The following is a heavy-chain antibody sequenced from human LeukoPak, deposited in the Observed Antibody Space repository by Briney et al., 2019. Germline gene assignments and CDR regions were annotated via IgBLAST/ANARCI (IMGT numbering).Heavy chain of an antibody. CDR3: AREPDTIFGVVTNSRAFDM. CDR2: IYTSGST. Sequence: SETLSLTCTVSGGSISSGSYYWSWIRQPAGKGLEWIGRIYTSGSTNYNPSLKSRVTISVDTSKNQFSLKLSSVTAADTAVYYCAREPDTIFGVVTNSRAFDMWGQGTMVTVSS. D-gene: IGHD3-3*01. V-gene: IGHV4-61*02. J-gene: IGHJ3*02. CDR1: GGSISSGSYY.